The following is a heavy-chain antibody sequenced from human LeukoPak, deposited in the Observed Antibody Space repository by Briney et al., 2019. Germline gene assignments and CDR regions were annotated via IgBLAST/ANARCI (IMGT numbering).Heavy chain of an antibody. CDR2: ISAYNGDT. J-gene: IGHJ4*02. V-gene: IGHV1-18*01. CDR1: GGTFSSYA. D-gene: IGHD4-11*01. Sequence: ASVKVSCKASGGTFSSYAITWVRQAPGQGLEWMGSISAYNGDTTYSQKVRGRVTLTTDTSTNTAYMELRSLSSDDTAVYFCARERNYGKYFFDYWGQGTLVTVSS. CDR3: ARERNYGKYFFDY.